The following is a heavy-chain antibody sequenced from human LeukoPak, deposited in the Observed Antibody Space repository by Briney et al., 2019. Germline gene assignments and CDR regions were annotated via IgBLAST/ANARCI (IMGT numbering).Heavy chain of an antibody. CDR1: GFTFSNYW. V-gene: IGHV3-74*01. CDR2: ITSDGSST. Sequence: GGSLRLSCVASGFTFSNYWMHWVRQAPGKGLVWVSRITSDGSSTSYADSVKGRFTISRDNAENTPDLHMNSLRAEDTAVYYCTRDEAVGAPFDYWGQGTLVTVSS. J-gene: IGHJ4*02. D-gene: IGHD1-26*01. CDR3: TRDEAVGAPFDY.